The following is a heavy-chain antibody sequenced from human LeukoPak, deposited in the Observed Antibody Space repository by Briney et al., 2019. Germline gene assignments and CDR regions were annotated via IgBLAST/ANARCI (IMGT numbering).Heavy chain of an antibody. CDR2: ITSSGATK. CDR1: AFRFSSYE. CDR3: VRESRSDWYVGYFDY. V-gene: IGHV3-48*03. J-gene: IGHJ4*02. D-gene: IGHD6-19*01. Sequence: GRSLRLSCAPSAFRFSSYETNWGRQAPGGGLEWILYITSSGATKYSAHSVKGRFTISRDNAKNSLHLQMTSLRVEDTAFYYCVRESRSDWYVGYFDYWGRGTLVTVSS.